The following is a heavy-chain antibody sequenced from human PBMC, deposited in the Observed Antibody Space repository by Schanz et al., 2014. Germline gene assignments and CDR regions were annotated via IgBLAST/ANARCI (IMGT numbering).Heavy chain of an antibody. J-gene: IGHJ3*01. D-gene: IGHD3-10*01. CDR2: MNPNSGNT. V-gene: IGHV1-8*02. CDR1: GYSFTDYA. CDR3: ATNSPFRMVRGSNAFDA. Sequence: QVQLVQSGVEVKRPGASVRVSCKASGYSFTDYAIHWVRQAPGQGLEWMGWMNPNSGNTGYAQKFQGRVTMTEDTSTETAYMELSGLRSGDTAVYYCATNSPFRMVRGSNAFDAWGQGTMVTVSS.